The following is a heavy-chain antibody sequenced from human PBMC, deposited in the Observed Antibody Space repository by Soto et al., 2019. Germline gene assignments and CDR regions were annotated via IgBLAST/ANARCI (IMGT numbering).Heavy chain of an antibody. CDR1: GGSISSSSYY. V-gene: IGHV4-39*01. CDR2: IYYSGST. CDR3: ARTDSSGYHDAFDI. D-gene: IGHD3-22*01. J-gene: IGHJ3*02. Sequence: SSETPSLTCTVSGGSISSSSYYWGWIRQPPGKGLEWIGSIYYSGSTYYNPSLKSRVTISVDTSKNQFSLKLSSVTAADTAVYYCARTDSSGYHDAFDIWGQGTMVTVSS.